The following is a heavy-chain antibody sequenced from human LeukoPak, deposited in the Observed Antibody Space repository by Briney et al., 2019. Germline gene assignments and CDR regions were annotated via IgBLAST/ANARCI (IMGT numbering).Heavy chain of an antibody. CDR3: ARGWPYSSSWYLY. Sequence: SETLSLTCTVSGGSISSYYWSWIRQPPGKGLEGIGYIYYSGSTNYNPSLKSRVTISVDTSKNQFSLKLSSVTAADTAVYYCARGWPYSSSWYLYWGQGTLVTVSS. J-gene: IGHJ4*02. D-gene: IGHD6-13*01. CDR1: GGSISSYY. V-gene: IGHV4-59*12. CDR2: IYYSGST.